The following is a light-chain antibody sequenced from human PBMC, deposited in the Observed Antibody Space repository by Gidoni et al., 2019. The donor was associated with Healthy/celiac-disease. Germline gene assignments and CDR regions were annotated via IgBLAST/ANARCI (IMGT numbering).Light chain of an antibody. CDR1: QSVSSSY. CDR3: QQYGSSPCS. J-gene: IGKJ2*04. Sequence: IVLTQSPGTLSLSPGERATLSCRASQSVSSSYLAWYQQKPGQAPRLLIYGASSRATGIPDRFSGSGSGTDFTLTISRLEPEDFAVYYCQQYGSSPCSFGQXTKLEIK. CDR2: GAS. V-gene: IGKV3-20*01.